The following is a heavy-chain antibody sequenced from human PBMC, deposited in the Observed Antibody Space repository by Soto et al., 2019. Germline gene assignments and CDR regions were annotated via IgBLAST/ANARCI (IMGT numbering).Heavy chain of an antibody. CDR2: IYHSGST. D-gene: IGHD3-10*01. CDR1: GGSISSGGYS. Sequence: QLQLQESGSGLVKPSQTLSLTCAVSGGSISSGGYSWSWIRQPPGKGLEWIGYIYHSGSTYYNPSLKSRVTISVDRSKNQFSLKLSSVTAADTAVYYWARRIDYYGSGSYYQPYYGMDVWGQGTTVTVSS. J-gene: IGHJ6*02. CDR3: ARRIDYYGSGSYYQPYYGMDV. V-gene: IGHV4-30-2*01.